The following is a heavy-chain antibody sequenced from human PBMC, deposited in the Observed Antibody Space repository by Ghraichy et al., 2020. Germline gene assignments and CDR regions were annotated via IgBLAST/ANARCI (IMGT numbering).Heavy chain of an antibody. V-gene: IGHV4-59*01. D-gene: IGHD3-3*01. CDR1: GGSISSYY. J-gene: IGHJ6*02. CDR3: ARSRLTYYDFWSGYYTVGMDV. CDR2: IYYSGST. Sequence: GSLRLSCTVSGGSISSYYWSWIRQPPGKGLEWIGYIYYSGSTNYNPSLKSRVTISVDTSKNQFSLKLSSVTAADTAVYYCARSRLTYYDFWSGYYTVGMDVWGQGTTVTVSS.